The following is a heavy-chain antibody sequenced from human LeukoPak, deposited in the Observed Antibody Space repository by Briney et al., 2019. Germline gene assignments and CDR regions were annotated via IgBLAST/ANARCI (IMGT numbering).Heavy chain of an antibody. V-gene: IGHV4-38-2*02. Sequence: SETLSLTCTVSGYSISSGYYWGWIRQPPGKGLEWIGSIYYSGSIYYNPSLKSRVTMSVDTSKNQFSLKLSSVTAVDTAVYYCARTGRGSYFDAFDIWGQGTMVTVSS. CDR1: GYSISSGYY. CDR2: IYYSGSI. CDR3: ARTGRGSYFDAFDI. J-gene: IGHJ3*02. D-gene: IGHD1-26*01.